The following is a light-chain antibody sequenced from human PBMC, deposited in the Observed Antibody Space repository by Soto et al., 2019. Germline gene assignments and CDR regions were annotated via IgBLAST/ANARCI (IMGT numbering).Light chain of an antibody. Sequence: QAVVTQPPSASGSPGQSVTISCTGTNSDIGGYNYVSWYQQRPGKAPKLMIYEVSKRPSGVPDRFSGSRSGNTASLTVSGLQAEDEADYHCSSYAGSNNPVVFGGGTQLTVL. CDR3: SSYAGSNNPVV. CDR2: EVS. J-gene: IGLJ2*01. CDR1: NSDIGGYNY. V-gene: IGLV2-8*01.